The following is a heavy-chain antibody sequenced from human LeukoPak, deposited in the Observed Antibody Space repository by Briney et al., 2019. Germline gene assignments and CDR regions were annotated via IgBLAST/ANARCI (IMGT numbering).Heavy chain of an antibody. CDR2: IRQDGSEK. CDR3: ARDSAGNDY. CDR1: GFTFSSYW. Sequence: PGGSLRLSCAASGFTFSSYWMMWLRQAPGKGLEWVANIRQDGSEKNYVDSVKGRFTISRDNAKISLYLQMNSLRAEDTAVYYCARDSAGNDYWGQGTLVTVSS. V-gene: IGHV3-7*01. J-gene: IGHJ4*02. D-gene: IGHD6-13*01.